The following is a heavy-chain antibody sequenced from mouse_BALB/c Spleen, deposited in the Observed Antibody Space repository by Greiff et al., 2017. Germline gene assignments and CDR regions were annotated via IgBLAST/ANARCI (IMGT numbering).Heavy chain of an antibody. CDR2: IYPGDGDT. Sequence: QVQLQQSGAELARPGASVKLSCKASGYTFTSYWMQWVKQRPGQGLEWIGAIYPGDGDTRYTQKFKGKATLTADKSSSTAYMQLSSLASEDSAVYYCAKTVEGFAYWGQGTLVTVSA. D-gene: IGHD1-1*01. CDR3: AKTVEGFAY. CDR1: GYTFTSYW. V-gene: IGHV1-87*01. J-gene: IGHJ3*01.